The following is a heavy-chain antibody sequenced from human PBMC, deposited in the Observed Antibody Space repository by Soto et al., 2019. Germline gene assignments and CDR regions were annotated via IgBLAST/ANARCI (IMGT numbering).Heavy chain of an antibody. Sequence: PGGSLRLSCTASGFSFSNYALSWVRQSPGNGLEWVSSMSGGSTITYFADSVTCRFTISRENSKNTLYLQMDSLIAHDTAVYYCAKDVMYAGLPRFDCWGQGPLVTVSS. CDR1: GFSFSNYA. V-gene: IGHV3-23*01. CDR2: MSGGSTIT. J-gene: IGHJ4*02. CDR3: AKDVMYAGLPRFDC. D-gene: IGHD2-8*02.